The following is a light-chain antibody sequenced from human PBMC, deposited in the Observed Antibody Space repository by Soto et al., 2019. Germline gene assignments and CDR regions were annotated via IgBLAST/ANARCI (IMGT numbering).Light chain of an antibody. J-gene: IGLJ2*01. Sequence: QSALTQPPSASGSPGQSVTISCTGTSSDVGGYNYVSWYQQHPGKAPKLMIYEVTKRPSGVPDRFSGSKSGNTASLTVAGLQAGDGADYYCSSYAGSNNVVFGGGTTLTVL. V-gene: IGLV2-8*01. CDR2: EVT. CDR3: SSYAGSNNVV. CDR1: SSDVGGYNY.